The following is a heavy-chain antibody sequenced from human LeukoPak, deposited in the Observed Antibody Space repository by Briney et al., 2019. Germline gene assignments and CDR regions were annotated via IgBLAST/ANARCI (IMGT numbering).Heavy chain of an antibody. D-gene: IGHD5-18*01. CDR3: AKESAATAMIEGPLNY. V-gene: IGHV3-33*06. CDR1: GFTFSSYG. Sequence: GRSLRLSCAASGFTFSSYGMHWVRQAPGKGLEWVAVIWYDGSNKYYADSVKGRFTISRDNSKNTLYLQMNSLRAEDTAVYYCAKESAATAMIEGPLNYWGQGTLVAVSS. J-gene: IGHJ4*02. CDR2: IWYDGSNK.